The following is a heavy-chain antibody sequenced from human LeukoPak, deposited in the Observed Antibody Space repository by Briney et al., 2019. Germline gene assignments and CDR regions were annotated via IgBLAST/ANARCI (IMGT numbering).Heavy chain of an antibody. CDR2: INPSGGST. Sequence: ASVKVSCKAFGYTFTSYYMHWVRQAPGQGLEWMGIINPSGGSTSYAQKFQGRVTMTRDTSTSTVYMELSSLRSEDTAVYYCASERRDGYIIDYWGQGTLVTVSS. CDR1: GYTFTSYY. D-gene: IGHD5-24*01. J-gene: IGHJ4*02. V-gene: IGHV1-46*01. CDR3: ASERRDGYIIDY.